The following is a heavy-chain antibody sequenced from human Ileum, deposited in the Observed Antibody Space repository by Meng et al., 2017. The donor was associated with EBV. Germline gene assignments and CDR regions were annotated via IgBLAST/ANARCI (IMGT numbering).Heavy chain of an antibody. J-gene: IGHJ4*02. V-gene: IGHV4-4*02. CDR2: IYHSGST. D-gene: IGHD4-17*01. CDR3: ASGRDYAWHS. CDR1: GDSISSNNW. Sequence: QVQLQESGPGLVKPSGTLSLTCAVSGDSISSNNWWSWVRQPPGKGLEWIGEIYHSGSTNYNPSFKSRVTMSVDKSKNQISLNLSSVTAADTAVYYCASGRDYAWHSWGRGTLVTVSS.